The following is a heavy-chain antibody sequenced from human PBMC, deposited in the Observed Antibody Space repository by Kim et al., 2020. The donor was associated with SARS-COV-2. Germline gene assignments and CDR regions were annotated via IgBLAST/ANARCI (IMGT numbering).Heavy chain of an antibody. CDR3: ARALFGKNHLDY. J-gene: IGHJ4*02. CDR1: GYSFSNFD. V-gene: IGHV1-3*01. D-gene: IGHD3-10*02. CDR2: INAGNGNT. Sequence: ASVKVSCKASGYSFSNFDIYWVRQAPGQGFEYMGWINAGNGNTQYSQKFQGRVTFTRDTSATTAYMEMTNLKFDDTARYYCARALFGKNHLDYWGQGTLVTVSS.